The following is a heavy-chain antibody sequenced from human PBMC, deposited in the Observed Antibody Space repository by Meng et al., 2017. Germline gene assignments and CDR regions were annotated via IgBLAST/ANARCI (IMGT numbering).Heavy chain of an antibody. J-gene: IGHJ4*02. CDR1: GFTFSSYA. CDR3: AKRHEDILTGYYLPFDY. CDR2: ISGSGGST. V-gene: IGHV3-23*01. D-gene: IGHD3-9*01. Sequence: GESLKISCAASGFTFSSYAMSWVRQAPGKGLEWVSAISGSGGSTYYADSVKGRFTISRDNSKNTLYLQMNSLRAEDTAVYYCAKRHEDILTGYYLPFDYWGQGTLVTVSS.